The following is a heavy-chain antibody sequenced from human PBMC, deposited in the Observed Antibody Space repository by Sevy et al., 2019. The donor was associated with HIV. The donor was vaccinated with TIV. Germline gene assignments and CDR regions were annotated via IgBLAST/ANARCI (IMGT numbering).Heavy chain of an antibody. V-gene: IGHV3-23*01. CDR1: GFTFSAYA. D-gene: IGHD3-10*01. CDR2: ISSGGGST. J-gene: IGHJ1*01. CDR3: ATLRGGLYGSGYFQN. Sequence: GGSLRLSCAASGFTFSAYAMSWVRQAPGKGLEWVSCISSGGGSTYYADSVKGRFIISRDTSKNTLYLQMNSLRAEDKAVYYCATLRGGLYGSGYFQNWGQGTQVTVSS.